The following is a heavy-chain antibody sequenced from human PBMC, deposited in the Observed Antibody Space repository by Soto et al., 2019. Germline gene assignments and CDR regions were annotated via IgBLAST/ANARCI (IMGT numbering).Heavy chain of an antibody. CDR2: INHSGST. Sequence: SETLSLTCAVYGGSFSGYYWSWIRQPPGKGLEWIGEINHSGSTNYNPSLKSRVTISVDTSKNQFSLKLSSVTAADTAVYYCARPNVLRYFDWLAALVYWGQGTLVTVSS. D-gene: IGHD3-9*01. CDR3: ARPNVLRYFDWLAALVY. V-gene: IGHV4-34*01. CDR1: GGSFSGYY. J-gene: IGHJ4*02.